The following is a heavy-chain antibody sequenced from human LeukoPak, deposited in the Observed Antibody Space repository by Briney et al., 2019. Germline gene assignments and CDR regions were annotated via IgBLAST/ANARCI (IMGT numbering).Heavy chain of an antibody. CDR1: GGSISSYY. D-gene: IGHD3-10*01. V-gene: IGHV4-4*07. Sequence: SETLSLTCTVSGGSISSYYWGWIRQPAGKGLEWIGRIYTSGSTNYNPSLKSRVTMSVDTSKNQFSLKLSSVTAADTAVYYCARAPMVRGVIITYYFDYWGQGTLVTVSS. CDR3: ARAPMVRGVIITYYFDY. J-gene: IGHJ4*02. CDR2: IYTSGST.